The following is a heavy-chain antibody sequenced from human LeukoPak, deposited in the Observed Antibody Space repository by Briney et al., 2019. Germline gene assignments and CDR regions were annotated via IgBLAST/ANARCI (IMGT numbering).Heavy chain of an antibody. D-gene: IGHD4-17*01. J-gene: IGHJ4*02. V-gene: IGHV3-30*04. Sequence: GGSLRLSYAASGFTFSSYAMHWVRQAPGKGLEWVAVISYDGSNKYYADSVKGRFTISRDNSKNTLYLQMNSLRAEDTAVYYCARDGDYGDYFDYWGQGTLVTVSS. CDR3: ARDGDYGDYFDY. CDR2: ISYDGSNK. CDR1: GFTFSSYA.